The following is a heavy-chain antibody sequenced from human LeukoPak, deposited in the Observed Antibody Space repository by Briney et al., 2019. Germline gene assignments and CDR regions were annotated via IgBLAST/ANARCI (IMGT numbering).Heavy chain of an antibody. D-gene: IGHD2-15*01. CDR3: AKDKMVAKQH. Sequence: PGGSLRLSCAASGLTFRNYGMHWVRQAPGKGLEWVSAISGSGGSTYYADSVKGRFTISRDNSKNTLYLQMNSLRAEDTAVYYCAKDKMVAKQHWGQGTLVTVSS. CDR2: ISGSGGST. J-gene: IGHJ1*01. V-gene: IGHV3-23*01. CDR1: GLTFRNYG.